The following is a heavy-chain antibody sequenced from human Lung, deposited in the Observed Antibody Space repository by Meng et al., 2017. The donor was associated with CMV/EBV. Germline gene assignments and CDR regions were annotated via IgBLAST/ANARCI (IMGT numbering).Heavy chain of an antibody. CDR1: GFTVSSNY. Sequence: SCAVSGFTVSSNYMNWVRQAPGKGLEWVSINYGGTGTYYADSVKGRFSISRDNSKNTVYLQMDSLSPEDTAVYYCARAGAFPQYFDYWGQGALVTVSS. CDR2: NYGGTGT. D-gene: IGHD3-16*01. V-gene: IGHV3-53*01. CDR3: ARAGAFPQYFDY. J-gene: IGHJ4*02.